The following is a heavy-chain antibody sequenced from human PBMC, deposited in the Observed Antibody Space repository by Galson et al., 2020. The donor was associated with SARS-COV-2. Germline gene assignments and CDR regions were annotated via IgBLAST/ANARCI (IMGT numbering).Heavy chain of an antibody. CDR3: ARDGGIAAAGTYSGNYYYYGMDV. Sequence: LKSRVTISVDTSKNQFSLKLSSVTAADTAVYYCARDGGIAAAGTYSGNYYYYGMDVWGQGTTVTVSS. V-gene: IGHV4-39*07. D-gene: IGHD6-13*01. J-gene: IGHJ6*02.